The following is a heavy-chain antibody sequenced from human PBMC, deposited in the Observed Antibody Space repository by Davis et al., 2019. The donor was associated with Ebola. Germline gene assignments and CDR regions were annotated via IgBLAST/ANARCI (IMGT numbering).Heavy chain of an antibody. CDR3: ARDLWLGAPDYLDS. D-gene: IGHD1-26*01. CDR2: ISYAGGLQ. J-gene: IGHJ4*02. Sequence: GGSLRLSCATSGFTVSSNYMSWVRQAPGKGLEWVAVISYAGGLQLYRESVKGRFTISRDDSKSTLYLQMNSLRTEDTAMYYCARDLWLGAPDYLDSWGQGTLVTVSS. V-gene: IGHV3-30*03. CDR1: GFTVSSNY.